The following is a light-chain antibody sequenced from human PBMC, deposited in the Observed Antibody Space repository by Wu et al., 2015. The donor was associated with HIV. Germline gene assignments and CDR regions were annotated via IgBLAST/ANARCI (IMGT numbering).Light chain of an antibody. J-gene: IGKJ1*01. Sequence: EIVLTQSPGTLSLFPGERATLSCRASQSVSSSNLVWYQQKPGRAPRLLIYGASSRAPGILDRFSGSGSGTDFTLTISRLEPEDFAVYYCQQYDSSLWTFGQGTKVEIK. CDR2: GAS. CDR1: QSVSSSN. V-gene: IGKV3-20*01. CDR3: QQYDSSLWT.